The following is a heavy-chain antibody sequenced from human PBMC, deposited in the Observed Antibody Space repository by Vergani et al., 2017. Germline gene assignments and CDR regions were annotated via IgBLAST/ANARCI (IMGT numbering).Heavy chain of an antibody. CDR2: ISWNSGSI. CDR1: GFTVSSKY. CDR3: AKEGYQLLSGAFDI. J-gene: IGHJ3*02. Sequence: EVQLVESGGGLIQPGGSLRLSCAASGFTVSSKYMTWVRQAPGKGLEWVSGISWNSGSIGYADSVKGRFTISRDNAKNSLYLQMNSLRAEDTALYYCAKEGYQLLSGAFDIWGQGTMVTVSS. V-gene: IGHV3-9*01. D-gene: IGHD2-2*01.